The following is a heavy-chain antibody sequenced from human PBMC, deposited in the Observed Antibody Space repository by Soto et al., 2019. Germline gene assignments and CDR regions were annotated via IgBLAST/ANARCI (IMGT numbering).Heavy chain of an antibody. CDR3: AKQDDRGALEI. V-gene: IGHV5-51*01. D-gene: IGHD3-22*01. CDR2: IYPGDPDT. CDR1: GKAFTSFW. Sequence: GEPLKISCKISGKAFTSFWVVWVRQMPGRGLEWMGNIYPGDPDTRYTPPFQGQVTISADKSTNTAYLQWHSLQASDTALYYCAKQDDRGALEIWGQGTKGTVSS. J-gene: IGHJ3*02.